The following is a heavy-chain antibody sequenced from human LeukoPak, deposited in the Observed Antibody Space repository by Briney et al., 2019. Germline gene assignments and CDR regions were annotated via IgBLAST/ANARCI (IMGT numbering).Heavy chain of an antibody. J-gene: IGHJ4*02. CDR1: GFTFSSYA. V-gene: IGHV3-30*14. CDR3: ARVGSSTVGYYWGPLIDY. Sequence: GRSLRLSCAASGFTFSSYAMHWVRQAPGKGLEWVAVISYDGSNKYYADSVKGRFTISRDNSKNTLYLQMGSLRAEDMAVYYCARVGSSTVGYYWGPLIDYWGQGTLVTVSS. CDR2: ISYDGSNK. D-gene: IGHD3-22*01.